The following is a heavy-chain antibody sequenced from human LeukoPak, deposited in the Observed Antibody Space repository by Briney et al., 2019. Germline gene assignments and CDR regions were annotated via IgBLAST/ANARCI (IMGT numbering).Heavy chain of an antibody. J-gene: IGHJ5*02. D-gene: IGHD2-2*01. CDR1: GFTLSNYW. V-gene: IGHV3-7*05. Sequence: GGSLRLSCAASGFTLSNYWMSWVRQAPGKGLEWVANIKQDGSEKYYVDSVKGRFTISRDNAKNSLYLQMISLRAEDTAVYYCARGGAPYCSSTSCYEDRFDPWGQGTLVTVSS. CDR3: ARGGAPYCSSTSCYEDRFDP. CDR2: IKQDGSEK.